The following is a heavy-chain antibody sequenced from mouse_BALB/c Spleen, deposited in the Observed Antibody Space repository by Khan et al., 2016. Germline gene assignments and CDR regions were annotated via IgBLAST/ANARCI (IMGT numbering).Heavy chain of an antibody. CDR1: GDSITSGY. Sequence: EVQLQESGPSLVKPSQTLSLTCSVTGDSITSGYWNWIRKFPGNKLEYMGYISYSGSTYYNPSLKSRISITRDTSKNQYYLQLNSVTTEDTATYYCAREYEARRGAMDDWGQGTSVTVAS. D-gene: IGHD2-10*02. CDR3: AREYEARRGAMDD. CDR2: ISYSGST. V-gene: IGHV3-8*02. J-gene: IGHJ4*01.